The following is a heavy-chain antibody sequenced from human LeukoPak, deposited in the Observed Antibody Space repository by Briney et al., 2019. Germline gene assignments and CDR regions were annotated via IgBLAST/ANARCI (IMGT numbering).Heavy chain of an antibody. J-gene: IGHJ6*03. CDR2: IYYSGST. V-gene: IGHV4-39*01. Sequence: SETLSLTCTVSGGSISSSSYYWGWIRQPPGKGLEWIGSIYYSGSTYYNPSLKSRVTISVDTSKNQFSLKLSSVTAAGTAVYYCARRRDCSSTSCSGYYYYYMDVWGKGTTDTVSS. CDR3: ARRRDCSSTSCSGYYYYYMDV. CDR1: GGSISSSSYY. D-gene: IGHD2-2*01.